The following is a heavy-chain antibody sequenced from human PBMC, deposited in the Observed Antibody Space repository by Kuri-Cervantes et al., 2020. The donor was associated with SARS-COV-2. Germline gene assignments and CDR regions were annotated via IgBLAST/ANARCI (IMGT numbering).Heavy chain of an antibody. V-gene: IGHV3-23*01. D-gene: IGHD2-2*01. J-gene: IGHJ4*02. CDR2: ISGSGGST. CDR1: GFTFSSYA. CDR3: AKHYCSSASCSYYFDY. Sequence: GESLRLSCTASGFTFSSYAMSWVRQAPGKGLEWVSAISGSGGSTYYADSMKGRFTISRDNSKKTLYLQMNSLRAEDTAVYYCAKHYCSSASCSYYFDYWGQGTLVTVSS.